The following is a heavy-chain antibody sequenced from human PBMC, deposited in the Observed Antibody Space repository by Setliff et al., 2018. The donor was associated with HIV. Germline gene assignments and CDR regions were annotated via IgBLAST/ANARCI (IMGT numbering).Heavy chain of an antibody. CDR1: GYMFTSYG. Sequence: ASVKVSCKASGYMFTSYGIGWVRQAPGQGLEWMAWISTYNGNTNYAPQFQGRVSVTTDTATSTVYMELSSLRSEDTAMYYCARAIYSGYYYREFDYWGQGTLVTVSS. J-gene: IGHJ4*02. CDR2: ISTYNGNT. CDR3: ARAIYSGYYYREFDY. V-gene: IGHV1-18*01. D-gene: IGHD5-12*01.